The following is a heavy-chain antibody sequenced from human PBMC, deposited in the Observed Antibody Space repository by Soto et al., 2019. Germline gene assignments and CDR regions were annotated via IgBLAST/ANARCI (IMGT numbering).Heavy chain of an antibody. V-gene: IGHV3-9*01. CDR2: ISWNSGSI. CDR3: AKDSTDYYDSSGYPDY. CDR1: GFTFDDYA. J-gene: IGHJ4*02. D-gene: IGHD3-22*01. Sequence: GRSLRLSCAAPGFTFDDYAMHWVRQAPGKGLEWVSGISWNSGSIGYADSVKGRFTISRDNAKNSLYLQMNSLRAEDTALYYCAKDSTDYYDSSGYPDYWGQGTLVTVSS.